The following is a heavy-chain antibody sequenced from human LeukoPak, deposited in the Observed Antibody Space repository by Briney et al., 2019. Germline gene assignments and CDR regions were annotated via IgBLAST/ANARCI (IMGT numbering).Heavy chain of an antibody. D-gene: IGHD3-3*01. CDR1: GFTFSSYS. J-gene: IGHJ4*02. CDR2: ISSSSSYI. CDR3: ARDLSYYDFWSGYYMGSVGDY. V-gene: IGHV3-21*01. Sequence: GGSLRLSCAASGFTFSSYSMNWVRQAPGKGLEWVSSISSSSSYIYYADSVKGRFTISRDNAKNSLYLQMNSLRAEDTAVYYCARDLSYYDFWSGYYMGSVGDYWGQGTLVTVSS.